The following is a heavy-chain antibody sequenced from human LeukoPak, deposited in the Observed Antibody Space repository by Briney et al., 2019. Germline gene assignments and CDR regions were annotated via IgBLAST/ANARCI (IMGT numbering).Heavy chain of an antibody. CDR1: GYTFINHD. D-gene: IGHD3-22*01. CDR3: ARGGSAAQMVI. V-gene: IGHV1-8*02. CDR2: RNPNSGNT. J-gene: IGHJ4*02. Sequence: ASVKVSCKGYGYTFINHDIDRVRQAAGQGHETMGWRNPNSGNTGYAQKFQGRLTMTRNTSINTAYMALSRLRSEDTAVYFCARGGSAAQMVIWGQGTLVTVSS.